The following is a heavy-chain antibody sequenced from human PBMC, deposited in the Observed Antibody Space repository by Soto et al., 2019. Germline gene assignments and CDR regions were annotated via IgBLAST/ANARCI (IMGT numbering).Heavy chain of an antibody. CDR2: IWYDGSNK. D-gene: IGHD6-13*01. CDR3: ARGNHIDQSSSWLNWFDP. CDR1: GFTFSSYG. V-gene: IGHV3-33*01. Sequence: QVQLVESGGGVVQPGRSLRLSCAASGFTFSSYGMHWVRQAPGKGLEWVAVIWYDGSNKYYADSVKGRFTISRDNSKNTLYLQMNSLRAEDTAVYYCARGNHIDQSSSWLNWFDPWGQGTLVTVSS. J-gene: IGHJ5*02.